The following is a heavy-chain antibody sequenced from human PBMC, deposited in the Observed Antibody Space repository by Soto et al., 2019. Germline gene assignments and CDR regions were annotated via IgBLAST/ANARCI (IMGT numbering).Heavy chain of an antibody. Sequence: ASVKVSCKASGDTFTSYDINWVRQATGQGLEWMGWMNPNSGNTGYAQKFQGRVTMTRNTSIRTAYMELSSLRSEDTAVYYCARVGLMLWFQSQSYGMDVWDQGTTVTVSS. D-gene: IGHD3-10*01. V-gene: IGHV1-8*01. CDR2: MNPNSGNT. J-gene: IGHJ6*02. CDR1: GDTFTSYD. CDR3: ARVGLMLWFQSQSYGMDV.